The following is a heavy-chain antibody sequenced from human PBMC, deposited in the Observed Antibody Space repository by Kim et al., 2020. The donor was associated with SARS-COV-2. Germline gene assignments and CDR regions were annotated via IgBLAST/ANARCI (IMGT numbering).Heavy chain of an antibody. J-gene: IGHJ4*02. V-gene: IGHV3-15*01. CDR3: TTGIEGASPFDY. Sequence: DYGVPVKARFTISREDSKNTLYRQMNSLKTEDTAVYYCTTGIEGASPFDYWGQGTLVTVSS. D-gene: IGHD1-26*01.